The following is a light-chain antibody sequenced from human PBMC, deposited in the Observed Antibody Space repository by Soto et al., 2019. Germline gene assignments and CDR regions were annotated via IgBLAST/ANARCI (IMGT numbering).Light chain of an antibody. CDR2: GAH. CDR3: QQYGSSVK. CDR1: QRIRSHY. V-gene: IGKV3-20*01. J-gene: IGKJ1*01. Sequence: EIVLTQSPGTLSLSPGERATLSCRASQRIRSHYLAWYQQKPGQAPRLLISGAHNRAPGIPDRFSGSESGTDFTLRISRLEPEDFSVYYCQQYGSSVKFGEATKVHIK.